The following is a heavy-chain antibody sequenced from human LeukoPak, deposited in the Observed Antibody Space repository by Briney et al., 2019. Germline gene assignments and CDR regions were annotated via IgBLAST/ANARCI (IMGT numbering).Heavy chain of an antibody. CDR2: INIGGTNT. CDR3: ATDGAGFDT. CDR1: GFTFNDYY. Sequence: GGSLRLSCAASGFTFNDYYMSWIRQAPGKGLEWLSYINIGGTNTHYADSVKGRFTISRHNAKKSLYLEMNNLRAEDTAVYYCATDGAGFDTWGQGVLVTVSS. V-gene: IGHV3-11*01. J-gene: IGHJ5*02.